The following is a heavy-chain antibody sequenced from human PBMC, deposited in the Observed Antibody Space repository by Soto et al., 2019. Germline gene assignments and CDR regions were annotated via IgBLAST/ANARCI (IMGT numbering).Heavy chain of an antibody. CDR3: AVGGHIDY. CDR2: IKYDGSEK. J-gene: IGHJ4*02. Sequence: LRLSCGASGFSFSIYWMSWVRQAPEKGLEWVANIKYDGSEKNYVDSVKGRFTISRDNAKNSLYLQLDSLRAEDTAVYYCAVGGHIDYCGPGTLVTVSS. D-gene: IGHD3-16*01. CDR1: GFSFSIYW. V-gene: IGHV3-7*03.